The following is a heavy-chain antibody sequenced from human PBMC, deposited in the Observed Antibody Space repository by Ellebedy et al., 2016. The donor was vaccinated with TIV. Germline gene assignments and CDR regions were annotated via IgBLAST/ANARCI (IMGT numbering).Heavy chain of an antibody. CDR1: GFPFRNYA. J-gene: IGHJ4*02. D-gene: IGHD4-11*01. CDR3: VRGSTVPDY. CDR2: ISGSGGNT. V-gene: IGHV3-23*01. Sequence: GGSLRLXXAASGFPFRNYALSWLAQAPAKGLKWASSISGSGGNTYYADSVKGRFTISRDNSKNTLFLQMNSLRAEDTAKYYCVRGSTVPDYWGQGTLVIVSS.